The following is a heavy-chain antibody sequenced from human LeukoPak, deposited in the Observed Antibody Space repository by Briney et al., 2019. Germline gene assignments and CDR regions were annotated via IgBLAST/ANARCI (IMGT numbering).Heavy chain of an antibody. CDR1: GYTFTSYD. Sequence: SVKVSCKASGYTFTSYDINWVRQAPGQGLEWMGGIIPIFGTANYAQKFQGRVTITTDESTSTAYMELSSLRSEDTAVYYCARKASSSSGYYYYYYYMDVWGKGTTVTVSS. J-gene: IGHJ6*03. CDR3: ARKASSSSGYYYYYYYMDV. CDR2: IIPIFGTA. D-gene: IGHD6-6*01. V-gene: IGHV1-69*05.